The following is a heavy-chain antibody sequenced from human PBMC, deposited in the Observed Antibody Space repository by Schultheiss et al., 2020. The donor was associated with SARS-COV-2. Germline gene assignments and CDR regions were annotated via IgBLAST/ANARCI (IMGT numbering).Heavy chain of an antibody. CDR3: ARDPLGFAYRGSRYYGMDV. V-gene: IGHV1-69*05. Sequence: KISCKASGYTFTMHRVRQAPGQRLEWMGGIIPIFGTANYAQKFQGRVTMTRDTSTSTVYMELSSLRSEDTAVYYCARDPLGFAYRGSRYYGMDVWGQGTTVTVSS. J-gene: IGHJ6*02. CDR2: IIPIFGTA. D-gene: IGHD3-16*01. CDR1: GYTFT.